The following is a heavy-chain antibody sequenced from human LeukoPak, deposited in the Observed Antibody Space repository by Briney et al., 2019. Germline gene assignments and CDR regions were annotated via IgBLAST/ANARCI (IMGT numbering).Heavy chain of an antibody. D-gene: IGHD2/OR15-2a*01. Sequence: ASVKVSCKASGYTFTSYGISWVRQAPGQGLEWIGWISAYNGNTNYAQKLQGRVTMTTDTSTSTAYMELRSLRSDDTAVYYCARDLVFYDLGTYNFDYWGQGTLVTVSS. CDR3: ARDLVFYDLGTYNFDY. J-gene: IGHJ4*02. V-gene: IGHV1-18*01. CDR2: ISAYNGNT. CDR1: GYTFTSYG.